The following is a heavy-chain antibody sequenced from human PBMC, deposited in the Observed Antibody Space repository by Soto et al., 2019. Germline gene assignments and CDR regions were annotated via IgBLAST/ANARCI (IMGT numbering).Heavy chain of an antibody. D-gene: IGHD1-1*01. V-gene: IGHV4-31*03. J-gene: IGHJ6*02. Sequence: QVQLQESGPGLVKPSQTLSLTCTVSGGSISSGGYYWSWIRQHPGKGLEWIGYIYYSGSTYYNPSHKSRVTISVDTSKNQFSLKLSSVTAADTAVYYCARDGSPSSFPGTSPLKSTYYYYYGMDVWGQGTTVTVSS. CDR3: ARDGSPSSFPGTSPLKSTYYYYYGMDV. CDR2: IYYSGST. CDR1: GGSISSGGYY.